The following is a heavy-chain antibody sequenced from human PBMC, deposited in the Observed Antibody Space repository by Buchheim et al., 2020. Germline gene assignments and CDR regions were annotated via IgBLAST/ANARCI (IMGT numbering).Heavy chain of an antibody. CDR2: ITSGGFTT. J-gene: IGHJ4*02. CDR3: ARDFSGWYYFDL. D-gene: IGHD6-19*01. V-gene: IGHV3-48*03. CDR1: DFDFNSYD. Sequence: EAQLVESGGGLVQPGGSLRISCAASDFDFNSYDMTWVRQAPGKGLEWVAFITSGGFTTYYADSLEGRFTISRDNAENSLFLQMNSLRDEDTGVYYCARDFSGWYYFDLWGQGT.